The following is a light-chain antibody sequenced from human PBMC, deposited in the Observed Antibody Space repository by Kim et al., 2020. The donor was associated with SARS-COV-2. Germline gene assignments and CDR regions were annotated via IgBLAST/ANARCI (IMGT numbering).Light chain of an antibody. Sequence: QSALTQPPSASGSPGQSVTISCTGTSSDVGGYDWVSWYQQHPGKAPKLIISDVSKRPSGVPDRFSGSKSGNSASLTVSVLQAEDAADYYCCSYAGDDKYVFGTGTKVTVL. J-gene: IGLJ1*01. V-gene: IGLV2-8*01. CDR1: SSDVGGYDW. CDR3: CSYAGDDKYV. CDR2: DVS.